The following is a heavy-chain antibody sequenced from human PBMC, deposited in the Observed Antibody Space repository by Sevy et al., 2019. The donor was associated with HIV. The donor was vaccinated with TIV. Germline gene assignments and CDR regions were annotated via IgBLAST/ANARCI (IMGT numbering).Heavy chain of an antibody. Sequence: ASVKVSCKTSGGTFSSYAISWVRQAPGQGLEWMGGIIPIFGTANYAQKFQGRVTITADESTSTAYMDRSSLRSEDTAVYYCARGSGSKTWFDPWGQGTLVTVSS. CDR1: GGTFSSYA. CDR2: IIPIFGTA. J-gene: IGHJ5*02. V-gene: IGHV1-69*13. CDR3: ARGSGSKTWFDP. D-gene: IGHD5-12*01.